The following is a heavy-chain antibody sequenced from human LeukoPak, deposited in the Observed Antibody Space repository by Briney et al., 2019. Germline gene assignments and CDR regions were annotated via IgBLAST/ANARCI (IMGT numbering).Heavy chain of an antibody. CDR2: IYYSGST. CDR3: ARPDYGGNSRPYWHFDL. V-gene: IGHV4-39*01. D-gene: IGHD4-23*01. Sequence: SETLSLTCAVYGGSFSSYYWGWIRQPPGKGLEWIGSIYYSGSTYYNPSLKSRVTISVDTSKNQFSLKLSSVTAADTAVYYCARPDYGGNSRPYWHFDLWGRGTLVTVSS. J-gene: IGHJ2*01. CDR1: GGSFSSYY.